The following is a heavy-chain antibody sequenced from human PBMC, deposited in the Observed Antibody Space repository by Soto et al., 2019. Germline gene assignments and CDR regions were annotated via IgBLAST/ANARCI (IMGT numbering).Heavy chain of an antibody. J-gene: IGHJ5*02. D-gene: IGHD1-26*01. Sequence: PGESLKIYCKGAGYRLDGAWIGWVRQMPGKGLEWMGIIKPGGSDLRYSPSFRGQVTISADAAVNTAFLQWNSLKASDTAMYYCARQISYICDLWGQGTLVTVSS. CDR3: ARQISYICDL. CDR1: GYRLDGAW. V-gene: IGHV5-51*01. CDR2: IKPGGSDL.